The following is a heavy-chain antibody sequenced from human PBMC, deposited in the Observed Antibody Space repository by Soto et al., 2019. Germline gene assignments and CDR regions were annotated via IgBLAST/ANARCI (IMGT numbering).Heavy chain of an antibody. J-gene: IGHJ4*02. V-gene: IGHV1-46*01. D-gene: IGHD6-19*01. CDR2: INPSGGST. Sequence: ASVKVSCKASGYTFTRQHIHWVRQAPGQGLEWMGIINPSGGSTTYAQKFQGRVTMTRDTSTSTLYMELSSLRSEDTAVYYCARESEYRSGWPLYDYWGQGTLVTVSS. CDR3: ARESEYRSGWPLYDY. CDR1: GYTFTRQH.